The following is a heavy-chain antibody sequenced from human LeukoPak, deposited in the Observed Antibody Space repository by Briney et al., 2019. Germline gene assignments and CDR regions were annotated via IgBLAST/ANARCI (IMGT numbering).Heavy chain of an antibody. D-gene: IGHD3-3*01. Sequence: PSETLSLTCTVSGGSISSSSYYWGWIRQPPGKGLEWIGSIYYSGSTYYNPSLKSRVTISVDTSKNQFSLKLSSVTAADTAVYYCARDWRTPYYDFWSGYYTPYYMDVWGKGTTVTVSS. CDR2: IYYSGST. CDR1: GGSISSSSYY. CDR3: ARDWRTPYYDFWSGYYTPYYMDV. V-gene: IGHV4-39*07. J-gene: IGHJ6*03.